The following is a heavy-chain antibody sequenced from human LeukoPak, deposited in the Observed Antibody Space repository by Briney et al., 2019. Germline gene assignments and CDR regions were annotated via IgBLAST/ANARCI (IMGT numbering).Heavy chain of an antibody. CDR1: GFIFDEYA. CDR2: ISWDGGST. D-gene: IGHD3-10*01. Sequence: GGSLRLSCAASGFIFDEYAMHWVRQAPGKGLEWVSLISWDGGSTYYADSVKGRFTISRDNSKNSLYLQMNSLRAEDTALYYCAKTYYYGSGYYSYMDVWGKGTTVTVSS. V-gene: IGHV3-43D*03. J-gene: IGHJ6*03. CDR3: AKTYYYGSGYYSYMDV.